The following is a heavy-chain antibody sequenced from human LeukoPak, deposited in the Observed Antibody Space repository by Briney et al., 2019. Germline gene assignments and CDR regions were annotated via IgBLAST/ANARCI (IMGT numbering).Heavy chain of an antibody. J-gene: IGHJ4*02. D-gene: IGHD6-13*01. CDR2: IYYSGSA. CDR1: GFTFSSYA. V-gene: IGHV4-59*01. CDR3: ARVDSNNWYDSRGYFDY. Sequence: PGGSLRLSCAASGFTFSSYAMSWIRQPPGKGLEWIGYIYYSGSANYNPSLKSRVTISVDTSKNQFSLKLSSVTAADTAVYYCARVDSNNWYDSRGYFDYWGQGTLVTVSS.